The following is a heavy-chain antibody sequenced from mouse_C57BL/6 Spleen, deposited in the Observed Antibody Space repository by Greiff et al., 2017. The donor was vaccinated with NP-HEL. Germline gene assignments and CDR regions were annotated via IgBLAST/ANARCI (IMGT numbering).Heavy chain of an antibody. CDR2: IYPGDGDT. V-gene: IGHV1-82*01. CDR3: ARERLDWYDYYAMDY. J-gene: IGHJ4*01. Sequence: QVHVKQSGPELVKPGASVKISCKASGYAFSSSWMNWVKQRPGKGLEWIGRIYPGDGDTNYNGKFKGKATLTADKSSSTAYMQLSSLTSEDSAFYFCARERLDWYDYYAMDYWGQGTSVTVSS. D-gene: IGHD2-14*01. CDR1: GYAFSSSW.